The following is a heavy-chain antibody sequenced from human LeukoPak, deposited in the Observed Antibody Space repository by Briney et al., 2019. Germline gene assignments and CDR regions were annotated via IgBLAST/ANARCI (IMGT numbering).Heavy chain of an antibody. Sequence: GGSLRPSCAASGFTFSSYSMNWVRQAPGKGLEWVSSISSSSSYIYYADSVKGRFTISRDNAKNSLYLQMNSLRAEDTAVYYCARDKTRGVSSGYQVAADYWGQGTLVTVSS. CDR3: ARDKTRGVSSGYQVAADY. V-gene: IGHV3-21*01. D-gene: IGHD3-22*01. CDR1: GFTFSSYS. CDR2: ISSSSSYI. J-gene: IGHJ4*02.